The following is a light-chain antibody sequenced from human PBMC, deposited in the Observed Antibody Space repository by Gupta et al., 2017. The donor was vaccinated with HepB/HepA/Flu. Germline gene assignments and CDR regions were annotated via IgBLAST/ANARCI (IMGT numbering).Light chain of an antibody. Sequence: LVLTLPPSASASLAASVKLTCRLSSGSSIYAIAWHQQQPVKCPRYLMKVKSDGSHNKGDGIPDRFSGSSSGTERYLTISRLQSEDEDDYYCQTGDTGIRVFGGGTKLTVL. CDR3: QTGDTGIRV. CDR1: SGSSIYA. J-gene: IGLJ3*02. V-gene: IGLV4-69*01. CDR2: VKSDGSH.